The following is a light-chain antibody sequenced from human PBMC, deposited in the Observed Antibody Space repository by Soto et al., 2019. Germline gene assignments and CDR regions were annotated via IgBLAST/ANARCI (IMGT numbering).Light chain of an antibody. CDR1: QSVSSSY. J-gene: IGKJ4*01. CDR2: GAS. CDR3: QQHGSSPLT. Sequence: EIMLTQSPGTLSFSPGERATLSFRAIQSVSSSYLAWYQQKPGQATRLLIYGASSRDAGIQDRLSGSGSGTDFTIKIRRLEPEDFELYYCQQHGSSPLTFGGGTKVDIK. V-gene: IGKV3-20*01.